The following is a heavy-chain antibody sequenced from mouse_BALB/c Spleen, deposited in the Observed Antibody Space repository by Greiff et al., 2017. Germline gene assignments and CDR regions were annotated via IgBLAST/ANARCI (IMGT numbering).Heavy chain of an antibody. D-gene: IGHD1-1*01. CDR3: ARIKGHYYGSSYAWYFDV. CDR1: GYPFPGHN. CDR2: IDPYYGGN. Sequence: VQVQQFGPELEKPGASVKISLNASGYPFPGHNLNLVKPSNGKSPEWIGNIDPYYGGNSYNQKFKGKATLTVDKSTSTAYMQLKSLTLEDPAVYYCARIKGHYYGSSYAWYFDVWGEGTTVTVSS. J-gene: IGHJ1*01. V-gene: IGHV1-39*01.